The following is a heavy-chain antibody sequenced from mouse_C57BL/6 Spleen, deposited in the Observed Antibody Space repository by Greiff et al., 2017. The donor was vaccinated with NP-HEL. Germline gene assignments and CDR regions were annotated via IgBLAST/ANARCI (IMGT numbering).Heavy chain of an antibody. Sequence: VKLMESGPGLVQPSQSLSLTCTVPGFSLTSYGVHWVRQSPGKGLEWLGVIWSGGSTDYNAAFISRLSISKDNSKSQVFFKMNSLQADDTAIYYCASRGFGYAMDYWGQGTSVTVSS. CDR2: IWSGGST. CDR1: GFSLTSYG. CDR3: ASRGFGYAMDY. J-gene: IGHJ4*01. V-gene: IGHV2-2*01.